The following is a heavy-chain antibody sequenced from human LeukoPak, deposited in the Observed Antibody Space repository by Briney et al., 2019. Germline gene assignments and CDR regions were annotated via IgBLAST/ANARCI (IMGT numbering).Heavy chain of an antibody. V-gene: IGHV1-69*13. Sequence: GASVTVSCTASGGTFSSYAISWVRQAPGQGLEWMGGIIPIFGTANYAQKFQGRVTITADESTSTAYMELSSLRSEDTAVYYCARDLTGGSYYDEYGMDVWGQGTTVTVSS. CDR1: GGTFSSYA. D-gene: IGHD1-26*01. J-gene: IGHJ6*02. CDR2: IIPIFGTA. CDR3: ARDLTGGSYYDEYGMDV.